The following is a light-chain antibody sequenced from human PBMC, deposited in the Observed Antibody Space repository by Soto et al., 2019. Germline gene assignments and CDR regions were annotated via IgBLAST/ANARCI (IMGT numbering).Light chain of an antibody. J-gene: IGLJ2*01. Sequence: QSVLTQPASVSGSPGQSITISCTGTSSDVGNYNLVSWYQQHPGRAPKLIIYEANERPSGVSDRFSGSKSGITASLTISGLXPEDEADYYCCSYAGSNTYVLFGGGTKVTVL. CDR2: EAN. CDR1: SSDVGNYNL. CDR3: CSYAGSNTYVL. V-gene: IGLV2-23*01.